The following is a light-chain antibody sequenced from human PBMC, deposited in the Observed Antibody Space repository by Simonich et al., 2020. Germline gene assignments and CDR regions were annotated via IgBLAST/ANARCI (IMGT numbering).Light chain of an antibody. Sequence: DIVMTQSPDSLAVSLGERATINCNSRQSVLYSSNNKNYLAWYQQKPGQPPKLLIYWASTRESGVPDRFSGSGSGTDFTLTISSLQSEDVAVYYCQQDYSTPLTFGGGTKVEIK. CDR2: WAS. CDR1: QSVLYSSNNKNY. J-gene: IGKJ4*01. CDR3: QQDYSTPLT. V-gene: IGKV4-1*01.